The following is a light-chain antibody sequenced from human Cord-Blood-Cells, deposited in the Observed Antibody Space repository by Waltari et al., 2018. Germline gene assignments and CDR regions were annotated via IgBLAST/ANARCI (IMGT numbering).Light chain of an antibody. CDR3: SSYTSSSTLV. CDR1: SRDVGGYTS. J-gene: IGLJ1*01. V-gene: IGLV2-14*01. Sequence: QSALTHPPPASGSPEQSIPLSCIATSRDVGGYTSVSWYQQHPGKAPKLMIYDVSNRPSGVSNRFSGSKSGNTASLTISGLQAEDEADYYCSSYTSSSTLVFGTGTKVTVL. CDR2: DVS.